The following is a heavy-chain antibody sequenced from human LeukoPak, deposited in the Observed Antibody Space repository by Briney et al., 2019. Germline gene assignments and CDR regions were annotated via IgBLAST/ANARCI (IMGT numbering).Heavy chain of an antibody. CDR2: ISGSGGST. Sequence: GGSLRLSCAASGFTFSSYAMSWVRQAPGKGLEWVSAISGSGGSTYYADSVKGRFTISRDNSKNTLYLRMNSLRAEDTAVYYCAKASMAVAGTKLDYWGQGTLVTVSS. J-gene: IGHJ4*02. CDR3: AKASMAVAGTKLDY. CDR1: GFTFSSYA. V-gene: IGHV3-23*01. D-gene: IGHD6-19*01.